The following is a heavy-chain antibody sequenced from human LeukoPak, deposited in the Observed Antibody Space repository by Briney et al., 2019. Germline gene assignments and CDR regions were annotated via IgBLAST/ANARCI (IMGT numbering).Heavy chain of an antibody. J-gene: IGHJ3*01. CDR1: GFIFNNYA. CDR2: INRGDRT. Sequence: PGESLRLSCAGSGFIFNNYAMSWVRQAPGGGLQWVSAINRGDRTYFADSVMGRFTISRDTSKNTLYLQMNSLRAEDTALYYCAKVRVAAVETSEFDLWGQGTLVRVFS. CDR3: AKVRVAAVETSEFDL. D-gene: IGHD6-13*01. V-gene: IGHV3-23*01.